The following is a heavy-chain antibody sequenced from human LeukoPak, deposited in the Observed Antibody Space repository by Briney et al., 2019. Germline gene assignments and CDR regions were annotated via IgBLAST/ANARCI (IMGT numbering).Heavy chain of an antibody. D-gene: IGHD3-10*01. Sequence: SVKVSCKASGGTFSSYATSWVRQAPGQGLEWMGRIIPTFGTANYAQKFQGRVTITTDESTSTAYMELSSLRSEDTAVYYCASYWGYGSGSCAFDIWGQGTMVTVSS. CDR3: ASYWGYGSGSCAFDI. V-gene: IGHV1-69*05. CDR1: GGTFSSYA. CDR2: IIPTFGTA. J-gene: IGHJ3*02.